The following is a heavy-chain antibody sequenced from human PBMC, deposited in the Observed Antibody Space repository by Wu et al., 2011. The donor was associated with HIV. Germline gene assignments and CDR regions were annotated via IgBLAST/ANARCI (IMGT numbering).Heavy chain of an antibody. J-gene: IGHJ6*02. CDR2: IIPIFDTA. CDR1: GVTFRDSS. Sequence: QVQLVQSGAEVKKLGSSVKVSCKASGVTFRDSSLNWVRQAPGQGLEWMGGIIPIFDTANYAQKLQGRVTITTDESTSTAYMELSSLRSEDTAVYYCARGLYGPTSRGYGMDVWGQGTTFTVSS. CDR3: ARGLYGPTSRGYGMDV. V-gene: IGHV1-69*05. D-gene: IGHD2/OR15-2a*01.